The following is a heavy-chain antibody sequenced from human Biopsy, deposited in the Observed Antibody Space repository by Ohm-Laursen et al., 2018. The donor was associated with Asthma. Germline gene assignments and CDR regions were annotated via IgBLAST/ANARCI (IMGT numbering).Heavy chain of an antibody. CDR1: GGSVTSATFH. CDR3: AGFCSGGNCPDH. J-gene: IGHJ4*02. CDR2: IHYSGST. V-gene: IGHV4-61*01. D-gene: IGHD2-15*01. Sequence: TLSLTCTVTGGSVTSATFHWSWIRQPPGKGLEWIGNIHYSGSTYSNPSLKSRVTISVDTSKKQISLRLSSVIAADTAVYYCAGFCSGGNCPDHWGQGTLVTVSS.